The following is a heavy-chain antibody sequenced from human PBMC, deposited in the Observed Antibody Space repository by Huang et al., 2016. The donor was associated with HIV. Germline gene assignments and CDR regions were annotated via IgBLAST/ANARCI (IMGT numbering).Heavy chain of an antibody. J-gene: IGHJ3*02. CDR2: IHHEVSEK. CDR3: ARVSRLRSGFDI. D-gene: IGHD3-3*01. CDR1: GFTFRSYW. Sequence: QVVESGGGLVQPGGSVRLSCVGSGFTFRSYWMSWVREAPGKGPEWVANIHHEVSEKYYVDSVKGRFTISRDNAKNTLFLQMNSLRVEDTAVYHCARVSRLRSGFDIWGQGTMVTVSS. V-gene: IGHV3-7*01.